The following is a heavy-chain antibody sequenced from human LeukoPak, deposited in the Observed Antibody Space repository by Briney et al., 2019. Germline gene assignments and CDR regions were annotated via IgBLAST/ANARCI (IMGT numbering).Heavy chain of an antibody. CDR1: GFGFDIYG. CDR2: IWNDGSNK. V-gene: IGHV3-33*01. D-gene: IGHD3-10*01. CDR3: ARASGPFDY. Sequence: GGSLRLSCAASGFGFDIYGMHWVRQAPGKGLEWLAVIWNDGSNKYYADSVKGRFTISRDNSKNTLYLQMNSLRGEDTALYYRARASGPFDYWGQGTLVTVSS. J-gene: IGHJ4*02.